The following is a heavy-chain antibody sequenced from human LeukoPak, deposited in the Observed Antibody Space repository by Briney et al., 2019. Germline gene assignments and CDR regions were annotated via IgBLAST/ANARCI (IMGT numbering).Heavy chain of an antibody. V-gene: IGHV3-30-3*01. CDR2: ISYDGSNK. CDR1: GFTFSSYA. J-gene: IGHJ4*02. Sequence: GRSLRLSCAASGFTFSSYAMHWVRQAPGKGLEWVAVISYDGSNKYYADSVKGRFTISRDNSKNTLYLQMNSLRAEDTAVYYCARGTPKVGATAHFDYWGQGTLVTVSS. CDR3: ARGTPKVGATAHFDY. D-gene: IGHD1-26*01.